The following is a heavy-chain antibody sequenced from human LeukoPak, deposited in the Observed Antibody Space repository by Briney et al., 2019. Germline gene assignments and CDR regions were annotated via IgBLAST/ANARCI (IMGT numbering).Heavy chain of an antibody. D-gene: IGHD5-12*01. CDR1: GYTLTELS. CDR3: ATVVPRRGYSGYDEYNWFDP. V-gene: IGHV1-24*01. Sequence: ASVKVSCKVSGYTLTELSMHWVRQAPGKGLEWMGDFDPEDGETIYAQKFQGRVTMTGDTSTDTAYMELSSLRSEDTAVYYCATVVPRRGYSGYDEYNWFDPWGQGTLVTVSS. CDR2: FDPEDGET. J-gene: IGHJ5*02.